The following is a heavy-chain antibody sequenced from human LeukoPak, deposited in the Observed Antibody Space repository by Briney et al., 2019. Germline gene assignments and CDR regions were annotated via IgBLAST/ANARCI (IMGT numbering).Heavy chain of an antibody. V-gene: IGHV3-30-3*01. Sequence: GGSLRLSCAASGFTFSSYAMHWVRQAPGKGLEWVAVISYDGSNKYYADSVKGRFTISRDNSKNTLYLQMNSLRAEDTAVYYCARDQTVIDWFDPWGQGTLVTVSS. CDR2: ISYDGSNK. J-gene: IGHJ5*02. CDR3: ARDQTVIDWFDP. D-gene: IGHD3-22*01. CDR1: GFTFSSYA.